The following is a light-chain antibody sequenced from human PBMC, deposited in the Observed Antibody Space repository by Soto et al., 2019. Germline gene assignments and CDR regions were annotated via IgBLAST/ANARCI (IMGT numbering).Light chain of an antibody. V-gene: IGKV3-11*01. CDR3: QQRNVWPPIT. CDR1: QSIHTS. CDR2: DST. J-gene: IGKJ5*01. Sequence: VLTQSPATLSLSPGERATLSCRASQSIHTSLAWYQQKPGQPPRLVVYDSTLRANGVPDRFGGSRSGTEFTLTSNNLDPEDFAVYYCQQRNVWPPITFGQGTRLEI.